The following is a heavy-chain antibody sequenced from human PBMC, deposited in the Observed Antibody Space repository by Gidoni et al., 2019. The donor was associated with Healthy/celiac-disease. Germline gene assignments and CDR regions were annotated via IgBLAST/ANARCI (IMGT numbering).Heavy chain of an antibody. CDR1: GFTFSNAW. V-gene: IGHV3-15*01. CDR2: IKSKTDGGTT. Sequence: EVQLVESGGGLVKPGGSLRLSCAASGFTFSNAWMSWVRQAPGKGLEWVGRIKSKTDGGTTDYAAPVKGRFTISRDDSKNTLYLQMNSLKTEDTAVYYCTTGGNAARQRPFDYWGQGTLVTVSS. CDR3: TTGGNAARQRPFDY. D-gene: IGHD6-6*01. J-gene: IGHJ4*02.